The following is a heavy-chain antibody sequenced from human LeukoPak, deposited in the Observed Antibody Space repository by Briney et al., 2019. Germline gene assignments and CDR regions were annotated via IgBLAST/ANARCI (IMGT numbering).Heavy chain of an antibody. CDR1: GYTFTGYY. CDR2: INPNSGGT. J-gene: IGHJ4*02. Sequence: ASVKVSCKASGYTFTGYYMHWVRQAPGQGLEWMGWINPNSGGTNYAQKFQGRVTMTRDTSISTAYMELSRLRSDDTAVYYCAREARGSVTRPFDYWGQGTLVTVSS. D-gene: IGHD4-17*01. V-gene: IGHV1-2*02. CDR3: AREARGSVTRPFDY.